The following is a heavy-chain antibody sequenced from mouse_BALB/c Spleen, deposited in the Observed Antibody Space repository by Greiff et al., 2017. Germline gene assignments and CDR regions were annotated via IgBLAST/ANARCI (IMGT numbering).Heavy chain of an antibody. CDR3: ARVGNYRGRAMDY. CDR1: GFSLTGYG. Sequence: VKLMESGPGLVAPSQSLSITCTVSGFSLTGYGVNWVRQPPGKGLEWLGMIWGDGSTDYNSALKSRLSISKDNSKSQVFLKMNSLQTDDTARYYCARVGNYRGRAMDYWGQGTSVTVSS. CDR2: IWGDGST. J-gene: IGHJ4*01. D-gene: IGHD2-1*01. V-gene: IGHV2-6-7*01.